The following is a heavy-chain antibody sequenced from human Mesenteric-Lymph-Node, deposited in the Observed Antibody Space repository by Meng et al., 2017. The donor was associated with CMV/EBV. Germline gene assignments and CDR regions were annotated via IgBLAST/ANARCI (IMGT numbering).Heavy chain of an antibody. CDR2: INSDGSST. D-gene: IGHD5-12*01. Sequence: GESLKISCAASGFTFSRYWMHWVRQAPGKGLVWVSRINSDGSSTNYADSVKGRFTTSRDNAKNTMYLQMNSLRAEDTAVYYCVRDLRSGYDSHWGQGTLVTVSS. CDR3: VRDLRSGYDSH. J-gene: IGHJ4*02. V-gene: IGHV3-74*01. CDR1: GFTFSRYW.